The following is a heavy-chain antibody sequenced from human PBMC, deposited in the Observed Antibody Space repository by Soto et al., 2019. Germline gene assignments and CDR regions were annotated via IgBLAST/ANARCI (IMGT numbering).Heavy chain of an antibody. D-gene: IGHD3-10*01. CDR3: ARAQFYSGSGNYNNLMFDA. CDR1: GGSIGGVGYS. V-gene: IGHV4-30-2*01. J-gene: IGHJ5*02. Sequence: PSETLSLTCAVSGGSIGGVGYSWSWIRQPPGGGLEWIGYMYHSGTFLKSPSLKTRLTMSLDMSKNKFSLTLNSMTAADTAVYYCARAQFYSGSGNYNNLMFDAWGQGIQVTVS. CDR2: MYHSGTF.